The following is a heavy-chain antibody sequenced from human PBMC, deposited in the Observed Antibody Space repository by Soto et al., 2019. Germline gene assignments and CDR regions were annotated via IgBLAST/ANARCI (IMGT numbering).Heavy chain of an antibody. J-gene: IGHJ6*02. CDR2: ISAYNGNT. CDR1: GYTFTSYG. D-gene: IGHD3-3*01. V-gene: IGHV1-18*04. Sequence: VASVKVSCKASGYTFTSYGISWVRQAPGQGLEWMGWISAYNGNTNYAQKLQGRVTMTTDTSTSTAYMELRSLRSDDTAVYYCARVRVTIFGVVIIPNGMDVWGQGTTVTVSS. CDR3: ARVRVTIFGVVIIPNGMDV.